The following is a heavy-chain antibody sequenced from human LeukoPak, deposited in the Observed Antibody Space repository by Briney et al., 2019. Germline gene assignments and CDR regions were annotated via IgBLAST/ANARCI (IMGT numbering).Heavy chain of an antibody. V-gene: IGHV4-61*08. D-gene: IGHD6-13*01. CDR3: ARILFYSSSWYGLDP. Sequence: SETLSLTCTVSGGSISSGDYYWSWIRQPPGKGLEWIGYIYYSGSTNYNPSLKSRVTISVDTSKNQFSLKLSSVTAADTAVYYCARILFYSSSWYGLDPWGQGTLVTVSS. CDR1: GGSISSGDYY. CDR2: IYYSGST. J-gene: IGHJ5*02.